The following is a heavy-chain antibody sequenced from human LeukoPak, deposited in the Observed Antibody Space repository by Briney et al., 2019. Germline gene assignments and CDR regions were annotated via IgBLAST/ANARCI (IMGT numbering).Heavy chain of an antibody. CDR1: GFTFTTYN. Sequence: PGGSLRLSCAASGFTFTTYNMNWVRQAPGKGLEWVAVISNDGSNKYYADSVKGRFTISRDNSKNTLYLQMNSLRADDTAVYYCAKDRGRFLEWSMEFDYWGQGTLVTVSS. J-gene: IGHJ4*02. CDR2: ISNDGSNK. V-gene: IGHV3-30*18. CDR3: AKDRGRFLEWSMEFDY. D-gene: IGHD3-3*01.